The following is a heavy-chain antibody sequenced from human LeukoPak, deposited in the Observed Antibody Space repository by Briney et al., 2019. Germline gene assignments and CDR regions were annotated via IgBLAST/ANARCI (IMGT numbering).Heavy chain of an antibody. Sequence: GGSLRLSCSASGFTFSSYWMHWVRQAPGKGLVWVSRINSDGSSTSYADSVKGRFTISRDNAKNTLYLQMNSLRAEDTAVYYCARDPNHGGFDYWGQGTLVTVSS. CDR1: GFTFSSYW. CDR2: INSDGSST. V-gene: IGHV3-74*01. J-gene: IGHJ4*02. CDR3: ARDPNHGGFDY. D-gene: IGHD3-10*01.